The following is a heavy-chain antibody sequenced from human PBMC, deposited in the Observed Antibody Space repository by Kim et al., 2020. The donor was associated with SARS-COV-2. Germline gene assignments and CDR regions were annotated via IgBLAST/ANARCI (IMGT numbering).Heavy chain of an antibody. J-gene: IGHJ3*02. D-gene: IGHD6-25*01. CDR2: ISSSGSPI. Sequence: GGSLRLSCAASGFTFSSYEMNWVRQAPGKGLEWVSYISSSGSPIYYADSVKGRFTISRDNAKNSLYLQMNSLRAEDTAVYYCARYPSPQAAAIPFGPVDAVDIWGQGRMVTLSS. CDR3: ARYPSPQAAAIPFGPVDAVDI. V-gene: IGHV3-48*03. CDR1: GFTFSSYE.